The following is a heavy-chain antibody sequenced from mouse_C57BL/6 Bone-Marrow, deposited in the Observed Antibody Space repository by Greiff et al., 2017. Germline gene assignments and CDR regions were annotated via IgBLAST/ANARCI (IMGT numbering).Heavy chain of an antibody. CDR1: GYTFTSYW. D-gene: IGHD2-9*01. V-gene: IGHV1-64*01. CDR2: IHPTSGST. Sequence: VQLQQSGAELVKPGASVKLSCKASGYTFTSYWMHWVKQRPGQGLEWIGMIHPTSGSTNYTEKFKSKATLTVDKSSSTAYMQLSSLTSEDSAVYYCAREGALLWLRWYFDVWGTGTTVPVSS. J-gene: IGHJ1*03. CDR3: AREGALLWLRWYFDV.